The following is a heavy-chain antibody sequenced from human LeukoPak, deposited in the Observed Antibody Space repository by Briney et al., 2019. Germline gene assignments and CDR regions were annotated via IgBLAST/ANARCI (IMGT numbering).Heavy chain of an antibody. Sequence: SSVTVSFKCSGYTFTVYYMHWIRQPPAQGLERMGRSNLNSSGTNYSQNFQGRVTITRDTSISTAYMEMNRLRSDDTAVYYCARDWYDGYLALFDYWGQGTLVTVSS. D-gene: IGHD5-18*01. CDR1: GYTFTVYY. CDR2: SNLNSSGT. CDR3: ARDWYDGYLALFDY. J-gene: IGHJ4*02. V-gene: IGHV1-2*06.